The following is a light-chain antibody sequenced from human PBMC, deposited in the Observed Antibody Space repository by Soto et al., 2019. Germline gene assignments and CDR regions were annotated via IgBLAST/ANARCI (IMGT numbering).Light chain of an antibody. V-gene: IGLV2-14*01. CDR1: SSDVGAYIF. J-gene: IGLJ1*01. CDR3: VSFTTSKSYV. CDR2: DIT. Sequence: QSALTQPASVSGSPGQSITISCTGTSSDVGAYIFVSWYQQYPGKAPKLMIYDITNRPSGVSNRFSGPKAGNTASLTISGLQAEDEADYYCVSFTTSKSYVFXTGTKVTVL.